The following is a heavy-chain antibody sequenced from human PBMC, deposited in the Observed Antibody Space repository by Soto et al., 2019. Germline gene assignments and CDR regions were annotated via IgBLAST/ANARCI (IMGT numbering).Heavy chain of an antibody. J-gene: IGHJ6*02. Sequence: GGSLRLSCAASGFTFSNAWMSWVRQAPGKGLEWVGRIKSKTDGGTTDYAAPVKGRFTISRDDSKNTLYLQMNSLKTEDTAVYYCTTVKYCSSTSCYYYYYGMDVWGQGTTVTVSS. CDR1: GFTFSNAW. V-gene: IGHV3-15*01. CDR3: TTVKYCSSTSCYYYYYGMDV. CDR2: IKSKTDGGTT. D-gene: IGHD2-2*01.